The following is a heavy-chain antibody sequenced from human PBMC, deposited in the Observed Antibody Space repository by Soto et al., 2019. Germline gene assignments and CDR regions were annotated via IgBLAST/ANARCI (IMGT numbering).Heavy chain of an antibody. Sequence: QVQLVQSGAEVKKPGASVKVSCKASGYTFTSYAMHWVRQAPGQRLEWMGWINAGIGNTKYSQKFQGSVTITRNTSASTAYMELSSLRSEDTDVYYCASGAFYFDYWGQGTLVTVSS. V-gene: IGHV1-3*01. CDR1: GYTFTSYA. CDR2: INAGIGNT. J-gene: IGHJ4*02. D-gene: IGHD3-10*01. CDR3: ASGAFYFDY.